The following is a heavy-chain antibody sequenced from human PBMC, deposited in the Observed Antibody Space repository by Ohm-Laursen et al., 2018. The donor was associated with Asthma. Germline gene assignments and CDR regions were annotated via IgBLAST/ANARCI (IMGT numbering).Heavy chain of an antibody. CDR1: GGSISSGDYY. V-gene: IGHV4-30-4*01. CDR3: ARGITTVTPFDY. Sequence: TLSLTCTVSGGSISSGDYYWSWIRQPPGKGLEWIGYIYYSGSTYYNPSLKSRVTISVDTSKNQFSLKLSSVTAADTAVYYCARGITTVTPFDYWGQGTLVTVSS. D-gene: IGHD4-17*01. J-gene: IGHJ4*02. CDR2: IYYSGST.